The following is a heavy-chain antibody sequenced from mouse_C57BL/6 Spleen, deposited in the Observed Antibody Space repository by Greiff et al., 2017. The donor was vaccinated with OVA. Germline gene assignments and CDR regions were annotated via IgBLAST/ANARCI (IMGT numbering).Heavy chain of an antibody. Sequence: EVQRVESGAGLVKPGGSLKLSCAASGFTFSSYAMSWVRQTPEKRLEWVAYISSGGDYIYYADTVKGRFTISRDNARNTLYLQMSSLKSEDTAMYYCTRAHPYYFDYWGQGTTLTVSS. CDR1: GFTFSSYA. CDR2: ISSGGDYI. J-gene: IGHJ2*01. CDR3: TRAHPYYFDY. V-gene: IGHV5-9-1*02.